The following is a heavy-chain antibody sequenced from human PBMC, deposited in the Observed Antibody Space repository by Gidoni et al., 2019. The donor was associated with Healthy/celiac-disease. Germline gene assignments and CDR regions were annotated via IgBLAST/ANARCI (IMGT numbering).Heavy chain of an antibody. Sequence: QVQLVQSGAEVKKPGASVKVSCKASGYTFTGYYMHWVRQAPGQGLEWMGWINPNSGGTNYAQKFQGRVTMTRDTSISTAYMELSRLRSDDTAVYYCARNDYGDNGWGWFDPWGQGTLVTVSS. V-gene: IGHV1-2*02. CDR2: INPNSGGT. J-gene: IGHJ5*02. CDR3: ARNDYGDNGWGWFDP. D-gene: IGHD4-17*01. CDR1: GYTFTGYY.